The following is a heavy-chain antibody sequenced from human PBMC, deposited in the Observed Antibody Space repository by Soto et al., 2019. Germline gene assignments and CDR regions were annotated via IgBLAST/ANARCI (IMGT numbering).Heavy chain of an antibody. J-gene: IGHJ6*04. CDR2: ICSGGST. V-gene: IGHV3-66*01. D-gene: IGHD3-3*01. Sequence: GGSLRLSCAASGFTVSSNYMSWVRQAPGKGLEWVSVICSGGSTYYADSVKGRFTISRDNSKNTLYLQMNSLRAEDTAVYYCARDPVAYYDFWSGYPVWGKGTTVTVSS. CDR3: ARDPVAYYDFWSGYPV. CDR1: GFTVSSNY.